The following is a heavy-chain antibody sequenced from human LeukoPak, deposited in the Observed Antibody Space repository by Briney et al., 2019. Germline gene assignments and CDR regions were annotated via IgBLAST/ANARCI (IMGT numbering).Heavy chain of an antibody. Sequence: PGGSLRLSCAASGFTFSSYSMNWVRQAPGKGLEWVSSISSSSSYIYYADSVKGRFTISRDNAKNSLYLQMNSLRAEDTAVYYCARAPYYSSGWKLKPMYYFDYWGQGTLVTVSS. CDR1: GFTFSSYS. D-gene: IGHD6-19*01. CDR3: ARAPYYSSGWKLKPMYYFDY. V-gene: IGHV3-21*01. CDR2: ISSSSSYI. J-gene: IGHJ4*02.